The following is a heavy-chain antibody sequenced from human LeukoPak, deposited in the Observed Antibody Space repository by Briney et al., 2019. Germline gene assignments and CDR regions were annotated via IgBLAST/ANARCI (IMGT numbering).Heavy chain of an antibody. J-gene: IGHJ6*03. CDR2: IYHSGST. Sequence: SETLSLTCTVSGYSISSGYYWGWIRQPPGKGLEWIGSIYHSGSTYYNPSLKSRVTISVDTSKNQFSLKLSSVTAADTAVYYCARESPDTAMVTYYYYYMDVWGKGTTVTVSS. V-gene: IGHV4-38-2*02. D-gene: IGHD5-18*01. CDR1: GYSISSGYY. CDR3: ARESPDTAMVTYYYYYMDV.